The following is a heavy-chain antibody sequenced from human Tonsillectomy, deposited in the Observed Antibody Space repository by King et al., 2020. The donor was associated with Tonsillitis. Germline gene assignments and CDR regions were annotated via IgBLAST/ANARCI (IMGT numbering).Heavy chain of an antibody. Sequence: VQLQESGPGLVKPSQTLSLTCTVSGDFINGGSFYWGWVRQPAGKGLEYIGRIFASGTTHYNPSFQSRVTMSVDTSKNQFSLKLSSVTAADTAVYYCARVLSYDENWFDAWGHGTLAT. CDR3: ARVLSYDENWFDA. D-gene: IGHD3-16*01. J-gene: IGHJ5*01. CDR2: IFASGTT. CDR1: GDFINGGSFY. V-gene: IGHV4-61*02.